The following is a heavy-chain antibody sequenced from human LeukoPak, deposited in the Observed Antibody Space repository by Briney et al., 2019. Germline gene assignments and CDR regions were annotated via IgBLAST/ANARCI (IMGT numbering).Heavy chain of an antibody. CDR1: GFTFRNSA. V-gene: IGHV3-23*01. D-gene: IGHD1-20*01. J-gene: IGHJ4*02. Sequence: GFLRLSCAASGFTFRNSAMSWVRQAPGKGLEWGSTISGSGVGTYYADSVKGRFTISRDNFKNTLYLQMNSLRAEDTAVYYCAKNNWNDMPFVDDWGQGTLVTVSS. CDR3: AKNNWNDMPFVDD. CDR2: ISGSGVGT.